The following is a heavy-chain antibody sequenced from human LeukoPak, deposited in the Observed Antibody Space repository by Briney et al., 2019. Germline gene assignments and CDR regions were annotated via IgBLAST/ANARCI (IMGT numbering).Heavy chain of an antibody. Sequence: SETLSLTCTVSGGSISSSGYYWGWVRQPPGKGLEWIGYIYYSGSTYYKPSRKSRVTMSVDTSKNQFSLKLSSVTAADTAVYYCARVYKSSWYQFDYWGQGTLVTVSA. V-gene: IGHV4-39*01. CDR3: ARVYKSSWYQFDY. CDR1: GGSISSSGYY. CDR2: IYYSGST. D-gene: IGHD6-13*01. J-gene: IGHJ4*02.